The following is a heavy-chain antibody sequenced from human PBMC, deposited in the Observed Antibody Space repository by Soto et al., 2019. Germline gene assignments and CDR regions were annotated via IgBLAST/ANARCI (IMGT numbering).Heavy chain of an antibody. D-gene: IGHD5-18*01. J-gene: IGHJ6*02. CDR3: AKDRYSSSAYYYYGMDC. Sequence: EVQLVESGGGLVQPGRSLRLSCAASGFIFDDYAMHWVRQAPGKGLEWVSVISGNSGSLGYADSVKGRFTISRDNAKNSLYLQMNSLRAEDTALYYCAKDRYSSSAYYYYGMDCWGQGTTVTVSS. CDR1: GFIFDDYA. CDR2: ISGNSGSL. V-gene: IGHV3-9*01.